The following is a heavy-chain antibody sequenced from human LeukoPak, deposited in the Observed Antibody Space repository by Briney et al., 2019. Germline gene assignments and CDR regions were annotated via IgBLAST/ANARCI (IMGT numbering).Heavy chain of an antibody. J-gene: IGHJ4*02. Sequence: GGSLRLSCAASRFTFSSYAMTCVRQAPGKGLEWVSAISASGGSTYYADSVRGRFTISRDNSKNTLYLQMNSLRAEDTALYYCAKGQVAPAPGGQGTLVTVSS. D-gene: IGHD6-25*01. CDR1: RFTFSSYA. V-gene: IGHV3-23*01. CDR2: ISASGGST. CDR3: AKGQVAPAP.